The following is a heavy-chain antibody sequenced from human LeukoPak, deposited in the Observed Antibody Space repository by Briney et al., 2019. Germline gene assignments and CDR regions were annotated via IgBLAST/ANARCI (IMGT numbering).Heavy chain of an antibody. J-gene: IGHJ5*02. V-gene: IGHV4-38-2*01. CDR1: GYSISSDYY. D-gene: IGHD2-2*01. CDR3: ARYSPLSSTTDNWFDP. Sequence: PSETLSLTCAVSGYSISSDYYRGWIRQPPGKGLEWIGSIYQSGSTYYNPSLKSRVTISVDTSKNQFSLKLSSVTAADTAVYYSARYSPLSSTTDNWFDPWGQGTLVTVSS. CDR2: IYQSGST.